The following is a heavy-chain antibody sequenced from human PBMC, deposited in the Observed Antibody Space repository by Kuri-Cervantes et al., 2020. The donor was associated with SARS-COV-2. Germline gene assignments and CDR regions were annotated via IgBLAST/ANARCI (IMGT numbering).Heavy chain of an antibody. J-gene: IGHJ5*02. D-gene: IGHD2-2*01. CDR3: ARGGYVVVPAAPRWFDP. CDR1: VYTFTSYY. CDR2: INPSGGST. Sequence: ASVKVSCKASVYTFTSYYMHWVRPAPGQGLEWMGIINPSGGSTSYAQKFQGRVTMTRDTSTSTVYMELSSLRSEDTAVYYCARGGYVVVPAAPRWFDPWGQGTLVTVSS. V-gene: IGHV1-46*03.